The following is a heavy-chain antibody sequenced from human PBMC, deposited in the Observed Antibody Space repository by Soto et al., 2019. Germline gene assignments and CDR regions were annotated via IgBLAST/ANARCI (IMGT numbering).Heavy chain of an antibody. CDR3: ARHPGSTMIAPTRNYYYYGMDV. CDR1: GGSISSSSYY. J-gene: IGHJ6*02. D-gene: IGHD3-22*01. V-gene: IGHV4-39*01. CDR2: IYYSGST. Sequence: QLQLQESGPGLVKPSETLSLTCTVSGGSISSSSYYWGWIRQPPGKGLEWIGSIYYSGSTYYNPSLKSRVTISVDTSKNQFSLKLSSVTAADTAVYYCARHPGSTMIAPTRNYYYYGMDVWGQGTTVTVSS.